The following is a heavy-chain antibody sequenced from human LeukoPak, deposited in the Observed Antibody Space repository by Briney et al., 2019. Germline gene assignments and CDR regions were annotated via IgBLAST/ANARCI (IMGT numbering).Heavy chain of an antibody. D-gene: IGHD3-16*01. Sequence: ASVKVSCKAPGGTFSSYAISWVRQAPGQGLEWMGRIIPILGIANYAQKFQGRVTITADKSTSTAYMELSSLRSEDTAVYYCARDLGGGASTYWGQGTLVTVSS. CDR1: GGTFSSYA. V-gene: IGHV1-69*04. CDR2: IIPILGIA. J-gene: IGHJ4*02. CDR3: ARDLGGGASTY.